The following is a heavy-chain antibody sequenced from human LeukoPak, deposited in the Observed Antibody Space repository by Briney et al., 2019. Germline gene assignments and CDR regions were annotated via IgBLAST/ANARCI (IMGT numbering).Heavy chain of an antibody. V-gene: IGHV4-39*01. CDR2: RYYSGSA. Sequence: SETLSLTCTFSGGSISSSAYYWGWIRQPPGKGLEWIGSRYYSGSAYYNPSLKTRVTISVDSSKNQFSLKMSSVTAADTAVYYCARQTAMGSPLYYWGQGALVTVSS. CDR3: ARQTAMGSPLYY. J-gene: IGHJ4*02. D-gene: IGHD5-18*01. CDR1: GGSISSSAYY.